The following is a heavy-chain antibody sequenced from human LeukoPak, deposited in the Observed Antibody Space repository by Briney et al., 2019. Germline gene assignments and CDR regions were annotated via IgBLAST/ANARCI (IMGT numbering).Heavy chain of an antibody. CDR1: GFSIRSGYY. D-gene: IGHD6-13*01. Sequence: PSETLSLTCTVSGFSIRSGYYWGWIRQPPGKGLEWIGNIHHSGTTYYNPSLKSRVTISVDTSKNQFSLKLSSVTAADTAVYYCARVDSSNWYEYRGYFDYWGQGTLVTVSS. CDR3: ARVDSSNWYEYRGYFDY. J-gene: IGHJ4*02. V-gene: IGHV4-38-2*02. CDR2: IHHSGTT.